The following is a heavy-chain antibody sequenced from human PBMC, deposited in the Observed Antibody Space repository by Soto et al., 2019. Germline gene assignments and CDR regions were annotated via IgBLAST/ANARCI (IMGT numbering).Heavy chain of an antibody. D-gene: IGHD6-19*01. J-gene: IGHJ4*02. V-gene: IGHV1-69*02. CDR1: GGTFSSYT. CDR3: ARAADSSGSLDY. CDR2: IIPILGIA. Sequence: SVKVSCKAPGGTFSSYTISWVRQAPGQGLEWMGRIIPILGIANYAQKFQGRVTITADKSTSTAYMELSSLRSEDTAVSYCARAADSSGSLDYWGQGTLVTVS.